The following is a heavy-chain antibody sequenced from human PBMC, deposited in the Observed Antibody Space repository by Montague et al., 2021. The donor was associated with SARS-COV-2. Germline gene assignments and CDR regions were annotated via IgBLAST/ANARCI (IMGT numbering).Heavy chain of an antibody. Sequence: PALVKPTQTLTLTCTFSGFSLRSDDEGVAWIRQSPGQALEWLAVIYWNGDKRYSPSLQRRLTFTKDTSENQVVLTMTNMDPVDTATYYCAHRGMIRGLIFDYWGQGTLVTVSS. V-gene: IGHV2-5*01. J-gene: IGHJ4*02. D-gene: IGHD3-10*01. CDR3: AHRGMIRGLIFDY. CDR2: IYWNGDK. CDR1: GFSLRSDDEG.